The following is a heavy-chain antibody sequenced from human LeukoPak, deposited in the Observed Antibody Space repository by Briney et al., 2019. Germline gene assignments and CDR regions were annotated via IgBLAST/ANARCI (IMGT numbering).Heavy chain of an antibody. CDR1: GYTFTSYD. J-gene: IGHJ4*02. V-gene: IGHV1-8*01. Sequence: GASVKLSCKASGYTFTSYDINWVRQATGQGLEWMGWMNPNSGNTGYAQKFQGRVTMTRNTSISTAYMELSSLRSEDTAVYYCARSYSMVRGVNPLRIGYWGQGTLVTVSS. CDR3: ARSYSMVRGVNPLRIGY. D-gene: IGHD3-10*01. CDR2: MNPNSGNT.